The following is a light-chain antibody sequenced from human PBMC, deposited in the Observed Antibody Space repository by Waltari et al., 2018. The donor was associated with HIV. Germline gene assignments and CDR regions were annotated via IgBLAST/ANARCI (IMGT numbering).Light chain of an antibody. CDR3: QVWDSSSGVV. CDR2: YDS. Sequence: SYVLTQSPSVPVAPGKTARITCGGNNIGSKSAHWYQQKPGQAPVLVIYYDSDRPSGIPERFSGSNSGNTATLTISRVEAGDEADYYCQVWDSSSGVVFGGGTRLTVL. V-gene: IGLV3-21*04. CDR1: NIGSKS. J-gene: IGLJ2*01.